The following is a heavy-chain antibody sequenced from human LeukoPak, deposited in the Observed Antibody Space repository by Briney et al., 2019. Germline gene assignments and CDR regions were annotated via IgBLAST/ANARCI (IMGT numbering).Heavy chain of an antibody. CDR2: ISGSGGST. J-gene: IGHJ4*02. D-gene: IGHD6-19*01. Sequence: GGSLRLSCAASGFTFSSYAMSWVRQAPGKGLEWVSAISGSGGSTYYADSVKGRFTISRDNSKNTLYLQMDSLRAEDTAVYYCAKRPRSGWYFDYWGQGTLVTVSS. V-gene: IGHV3-23*01. CDR1: GFTFSSYA. CDR3: AKRPRSGWYFDY.